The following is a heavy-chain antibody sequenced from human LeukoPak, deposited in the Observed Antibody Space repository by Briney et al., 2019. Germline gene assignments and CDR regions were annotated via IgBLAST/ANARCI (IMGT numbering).Heavy chain of an antibody. Sequence: GWCLRRSCTASGLTFGEYAMGWVRPAPGKGLEWVGFIRSKAYGETTEYAASVKGRFTISRDDSKSIAYLQMNSLKTEDTAVYYCTRQAAAAPPHFDYWGQGTLVTVSS. CDR2: IRSKAYGETT. CDR3: TRQAAAAPPHFDY. J-gene: IGHJ4*02. CDR1: GLTFGEYA. V-gene: IGHV3-49*04. D-gene: IGHD6-13*01.